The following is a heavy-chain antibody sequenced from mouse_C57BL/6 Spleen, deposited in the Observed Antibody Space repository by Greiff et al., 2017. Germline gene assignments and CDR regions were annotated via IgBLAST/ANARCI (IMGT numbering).Heavy chain of an antibody. J-gene: IGHJ4*01. CDR1: GYTFTSYW. V-gene: IGHV1-64*01. CDR2: IHPNSGST. Sequence: QVQLQQPGAELVKPGASVKLSCKASGYTFTSYWMHWVKQRPGQGLEWIGMIHPNSGSTNYNEKFKSKATLTVDKSSSTAYMQLSSLTSEDSAVYYCARYGSGYAMDYWGQGTSGTVSS. D-gene: IGHD1-2*01. CDR3: ARYGSGYAMDY.